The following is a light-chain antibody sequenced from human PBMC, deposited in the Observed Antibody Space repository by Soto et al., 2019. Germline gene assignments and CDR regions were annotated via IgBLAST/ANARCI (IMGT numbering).Light chain of an antibody. Sequence: DIQVTQSPSSLSASVGDRVTLTCRASQVIGNNLGWYQQKPGKAPKRLIYAAYTLEGGVPSRFSGSGSATEFTLTISSLQPEDFATYYCLQHHTYPFTFGQGTKLEI. J-gene: IGKJ2*01. CDR2: AAY. CDR3: LQHHTYPFT. V-gene: IGKV1-17*01. CDR1: QVIGNN.